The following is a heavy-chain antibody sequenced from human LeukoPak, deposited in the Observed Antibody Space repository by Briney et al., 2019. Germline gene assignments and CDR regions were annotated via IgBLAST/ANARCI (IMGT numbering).Heavy chain of an antibody. CDR2: IYTSGST. V-gene: IGHV4-4*07. CDR3: ARAPNYYDSSGYYGAYNWFDP. Sequence: PSETLSLTCTVSGGSISTYYWSWIRQPAGKGLEWIGRIYTSGSTNYNPSLKSRVTMSVDTSKNHFSLKLSSVTAADTAVYYCARAPNYYDSSGYYGAYNWFDPWGQGTLVTVSS. D-gene: IGHD3-22*01. CDR1: GGSISTYY. J-gene: IGHJ5*02.